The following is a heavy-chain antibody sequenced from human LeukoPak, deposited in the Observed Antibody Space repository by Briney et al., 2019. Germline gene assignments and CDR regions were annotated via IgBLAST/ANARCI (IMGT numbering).Heavy chain of an antibody. CDR2: INHSGST. J-gene: IGHJ4*02. D-gene: IGHD6-13*01. CDR1: GGSFSGYY. CDR3: ARGRIRIAAAGFDY. V-gene: IGHV4-34*01. Sequence: SETLSLTCAVYGGSFSGYYWSWLRQPPGKGLEWIGEINHSGSTNYNPSLKSRVTISVDTSKNQFSLKLSSVTAADTAVYYCARGRIRIAAAGFDYWGQGTLVTVSS.